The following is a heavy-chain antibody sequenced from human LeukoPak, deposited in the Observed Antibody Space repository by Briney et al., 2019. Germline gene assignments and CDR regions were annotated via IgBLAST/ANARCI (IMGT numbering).Heavy chain of an antibody. V-gene: IGHV3-48*01. CDR2: ISSSSNTI. CDR3: ARETYMDV. Sequence: GGSLRLSCAASGFTFSRYSMNWVRQAPGKGLEWVSYISSSSNTIYYADSVKGRFTISRDNAKNSLYLQMNSLRAEDTAVYYCARETYMDVWGRGTTVIVSS. CDR1: GFTFSRYS. J-gene: IGHJ6*03.